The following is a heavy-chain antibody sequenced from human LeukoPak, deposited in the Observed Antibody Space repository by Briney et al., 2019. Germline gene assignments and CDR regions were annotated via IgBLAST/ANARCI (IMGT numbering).Heavy chain of an antibody. CDR2: IKPDGSAQ. D-gene: IGHD2-8*01. V-gene: IGHV3-7*05. J-gene: IGHJ5*02. CDR3: ARGFPVPNWFDP. Sequence: QAGGSLRLSCAASGFTFSNYWMTWVRQAPGKGLEWVANIKPDGSAQYYVDSVKGRFTISRDNAKNSVYLQMNSLRAEDTAVYYCARGFPVPNWFDPWGQGTRVTVSS. CDR1: GFTFSNYW.